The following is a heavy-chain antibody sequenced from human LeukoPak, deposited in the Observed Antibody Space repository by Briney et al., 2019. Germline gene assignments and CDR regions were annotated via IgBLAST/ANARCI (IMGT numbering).Heavy chain of an antibody. J-gene: IGHJ4*02. D-gene: IGHD3-10*01. V-gene: IGHV1-24*01. CDR2: FDPEDGET. Sequence: VASVKVSCQASGYTFTSYGISWVRQAPGKGLEWMGGFDPEDGETIYAQKFQGRVTMTEDTSTDTAYMELSSLRSEDTAVYYCATVSRRVWFHYWGQGTLVTVSS. CDR1: GYTFTSYG. CDR3: ATVSRRVWFHY.